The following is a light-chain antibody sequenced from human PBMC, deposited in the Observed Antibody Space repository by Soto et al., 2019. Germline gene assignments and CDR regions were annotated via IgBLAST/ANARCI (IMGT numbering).Light chain of an antibody. J-gene: IGLJ2*01. V-gene: IGLV2-14*01. CDR1: SSDVGGYNY. Sequence: QLVLTQPASVSGSPGQSITISCTGTSSDVGGYNYVSWYQQHPGKAPKLMIYDVSNRPSGVPDRFSGSKSGTSASLAISGLRSEDEADYYCAAWDDSLSVVFGGGTKLTVL. CDR2: DVS. CDR3: AAWDDSLSVV.